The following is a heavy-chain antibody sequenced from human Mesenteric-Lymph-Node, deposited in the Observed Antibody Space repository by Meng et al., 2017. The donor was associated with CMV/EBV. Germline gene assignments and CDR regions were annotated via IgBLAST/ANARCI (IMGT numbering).Heavy chain of an antibody. CDR1: GFIVSYSY. CDR3: AKDRSTAMGITRDAFDI. D-gene: IGHD5-18*01. V-gene: IGHV3-11*01. J-gene: IGHJ3*02. CDR2: ISSSGSTI. Sequence: GESLKISCAASGFIVSYSYINWVRQAPGTGLEWVSYISSSGSTIYYADSVKGRFTISRDNAKNTLYLQMNSLRAEDTAVYYCAKDRSTAMGITRDAFDIWGQGTMVTVSS.